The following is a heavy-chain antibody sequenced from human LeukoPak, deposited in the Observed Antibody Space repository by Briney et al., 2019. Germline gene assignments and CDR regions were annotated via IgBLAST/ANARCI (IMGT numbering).Heavy chain of an antibody. D-gene: IGHD3-9*01. CDR1: GGSVSGYY. J-gene: IGHJ3*02. CDR2: IYFSGST. V-gene: IGHV4-34*01. CDR3: ARRISDYDISDAFDI. Sequence: SSETLSLTCAVYGGSVSGYYWGWISQPPGKGLGWIGYIYFSGSTYYSPSLRSGVTISVDTPKNRYSLKLSSVTAAYTAVYFCARRISDYDISDAFDIWGQGTMVTVSS.